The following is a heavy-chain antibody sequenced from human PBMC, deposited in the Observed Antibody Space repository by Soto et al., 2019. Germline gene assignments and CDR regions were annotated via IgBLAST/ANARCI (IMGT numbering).Heavy chain of an antibody. CDR1: GFTFDDNA. CDR2: INWKSDI. V-gene: IGHV3-9*01. CDR3: AISQDRGGRTTFIY. Sequence: GGSLRLSCAVSGFTFDDNAMHWVRQAPEKGLEWVSGINWKSDIGYADSVKGRFTISRDNAENSLYLQMNSPRAEDTALYYCAISQDRGGRTTFIYWGQGTQVTVSS. D-gene: IGHD3-16*01. J-gene: IGHJ4*02.